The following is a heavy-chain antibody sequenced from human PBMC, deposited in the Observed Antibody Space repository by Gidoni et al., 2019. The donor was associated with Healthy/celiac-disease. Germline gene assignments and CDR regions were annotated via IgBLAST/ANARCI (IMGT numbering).Heavy chain of an antibody. D-gene: IGHD4-17*01. CDR2: IYYSGST. CDR1: RVSISSGAYY. CDR3: AREAPDYGDYRFSYYFDY. J-gene: IGHJ4*02. Sequence: QVQLQESGTGLVKPPQTLSLTCTVPRVSISSGAYYWSWIRQPPGKGLEWIGYIYYSGSTYYNPSLKSRVTISVDTSKNQFSLKLSSVTAADTAVYYCAREAPDYGDYRFSYYFDYWGQGTLVTVSS. V-gene: IGHV4-30-4*01.